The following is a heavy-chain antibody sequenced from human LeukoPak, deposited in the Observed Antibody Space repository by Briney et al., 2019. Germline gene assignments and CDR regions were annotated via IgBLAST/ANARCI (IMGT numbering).Heavy chain of an antibody. CDR3: ARGLPLITGRGYYYYYMDV. CDR1: GGTFSSYA. Sequence: SVKVSCKASGGTFSSYAISWVRQAPGQGLEWMGGIIPIFGTANYAQKFQGRVTITTDESTSTAYMELSSLRSEDTAAYYCARGLPLITGRGYYYYYMDVWGKGTTVTVSS. J-gene: IGHJ6*03. CDR2: IIPIFGTA. V-gene: IGHV1-69*05. D-gene: IGHD1-20*01.